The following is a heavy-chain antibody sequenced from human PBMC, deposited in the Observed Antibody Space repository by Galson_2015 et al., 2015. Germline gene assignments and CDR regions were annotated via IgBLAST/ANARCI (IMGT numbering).Heavy chain of an antibody. CDR2: IYHSGST. D-gene: IGHD6-19*01. Sequence: SETLSLTCAVSGGSISSSNWWSWVRQPPGKGLEWIGEIYHSGSTNYNPSLKSRVTISVDKSKNQFSLKLSSVTAADTAVYYCARDSRQWLVLDYGMDVWGQGTTVTVSS. J-gene: IGHJ6*02. V-gene: IGHV4-4*02. CDR3: ARDSRQWLVLDYGMDV. CDR1: GGSISSSNW.